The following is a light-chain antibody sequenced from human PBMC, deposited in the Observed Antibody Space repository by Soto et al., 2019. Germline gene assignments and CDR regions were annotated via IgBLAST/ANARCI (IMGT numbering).Light chain of an antibody. CDR1: QSVGGNN. CDR3: QQYASSLIT. CDR2: VTS. J-gene: IGKJ5*01. Sequence: EIVLTQSPGTLSLSPGERATLSCRASQSVGGNNLAWYQQKPGQAPRLLIYVTSSRASGIPDRFSGSGSGTDFTLTISRLEPEDFAVYYCQQYASSLITFGQGTRLEIK. V-gene: IGKV3-20*01.